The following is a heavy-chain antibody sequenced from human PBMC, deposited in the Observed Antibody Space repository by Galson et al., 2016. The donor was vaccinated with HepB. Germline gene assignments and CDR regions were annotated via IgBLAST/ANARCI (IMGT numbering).Heavy chain of an antibody. CDR2: ISGSGYSK. V-gene: IGHV3-23*01. CDR3: YYEGF. D-gene: IGHD3-22*01. Sequence: SLRLSCAASGFTFSNSEMNWVRQAPGRGLEWVSGISGSGYSKYYRDSVRGRFTISRDNSRNTLYPQMNSLRAEDTAVYHCYYEGFWGQGTLVTVSS. CDR1: GFTFSNSE. J-gene: IGHJ4*02.